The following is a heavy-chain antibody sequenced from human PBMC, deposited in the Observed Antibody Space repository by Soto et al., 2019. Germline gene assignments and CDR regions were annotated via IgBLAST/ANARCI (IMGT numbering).Heavy chain of an antibody. Sequence: GGSLRLSCAASGFTFSDHYMSWIRQAPGKGLEWIGYSSNSGSFTRYADSVKGRFSISRDNAKNSLYLQINSLRGDDTAIYYCVRSGDNYNLLDYWGQGTLVTVSS. V-gene: IGHV3-11*06. D-gene: IGHD1-1*01. CDR2: SSNSGSFT. J-gene: IGHJ4*02. CDR1: GFTFSDHY. CDR3: VRSGDNYNLLDY.